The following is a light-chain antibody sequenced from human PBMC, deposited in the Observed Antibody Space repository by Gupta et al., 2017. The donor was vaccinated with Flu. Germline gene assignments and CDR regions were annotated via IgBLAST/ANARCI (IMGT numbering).Light chain of an antibody. CDR3: QQRRSWPT. CDR1: QSFDNY. J-gene: IGKJ1*01. V-gene: IGKV3-11*01. CDR2: EAS. Sequence: EIILTQSSAMLSLSPGERATLSCRASQSFDNYLAWYQQKPGQSPRLLIYEASNKATGVPVRFRGSGSGTDFTLTITSVAPDDFAVYYCQQRRSWPTFGLGTKV.